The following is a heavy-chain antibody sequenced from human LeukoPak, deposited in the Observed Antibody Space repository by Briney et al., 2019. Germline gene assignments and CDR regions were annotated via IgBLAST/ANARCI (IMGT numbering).Heavy chain of an antibody. CDR3: AXXXXNYDSSGPGAFDI. V-gene: IGHV4-59*01. D-gene: IGHD3-22*01. J-gene: IGHJ3*02. CDR2: ISDIGSI. CDR1: GGSISSYY. Sequence: SETLSLTCTVSGGSISSYYWSWIRQPPGKGLEWIAYISDIGSINYNPSLTSRVTISLDTSKNQFSLKLSSVTAADTAVYYCAXXXXNYDSSGPGAFDIWGQGTMVTVSS.